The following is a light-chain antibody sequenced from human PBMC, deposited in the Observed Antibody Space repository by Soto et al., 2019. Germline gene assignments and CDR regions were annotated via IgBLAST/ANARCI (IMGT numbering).Light chain of an antibody. Sequence: DIQMTQSPSSLSASVGDRVTITCQASQNINNYLNWYQQKPGRAPKLLIYDVSNRATGIPARFSGSGSGTDFTLTISSLEPEDLAVYYCQQRSNWPRTFGQGTKVDIK. J-gene: IGKJ1*01. V-gene: IGKV1-33*01. CDR1: QNINNY. CDR2: DVS. CDR3: QQRSNWPRT.